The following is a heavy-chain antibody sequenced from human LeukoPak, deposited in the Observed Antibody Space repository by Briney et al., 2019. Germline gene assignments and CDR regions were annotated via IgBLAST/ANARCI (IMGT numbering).Heavy chain of an antibody. J-gene: IGHJ4*02. D-gene: IGHD3-16*02. V-gene: IGHV1-69*05. CDR2: IIPIFGTA. Sequence: SVKVSCKASGGTVSSYAISWVRQAPGQGLEWMGGIIPIFGTANYAQKFQGRVTITTDESTSTAYMELSSLRSEDTAVYYCARAVSDYVWGSYRQYYFDYWGQGTLVTVSS. CDR3: ARAVSDYVWGSYRQYYFDY. CDR1: GGTVSSYA.